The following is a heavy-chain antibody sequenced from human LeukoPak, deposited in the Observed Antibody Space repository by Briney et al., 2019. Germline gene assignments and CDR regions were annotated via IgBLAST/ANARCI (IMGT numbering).Heavy chain of an antibody. Sequence: PGGSLRLSCAASGFTFSSYSMNWVRQAPGKGLEWVSYISSSSSTIYYADSVKGRFTTSRDNAKNSLYLQMNSLRAEDTAVYYCARSPGPQLLEWLLVDQYWFDPWGQGTLVTVSS. D-gene: IGHD3-3*01. CDR2: ISSSSSTI. CDR3: ARSPGPQLLEWLLVDQYWFDP. CDR1: GFTFSSYS. V-gene: IGHV3-48*01. J-gene: IGHJ5*02.